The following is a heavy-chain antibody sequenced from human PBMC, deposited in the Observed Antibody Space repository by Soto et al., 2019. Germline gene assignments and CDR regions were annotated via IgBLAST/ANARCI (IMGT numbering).Heavy chain of an antibody. Sequence: VQLVESGGGVVQPGRSLRLSCAASKFTFTNYAMSWVRQAPGKGLEWVSSINPSGSDTYYADSVKGRFTISRDNSKSTLYLQMNSLRADDTAVYYCAKDGTWIQLWFDFWGQGTLVTVSS. J-gene: IGHJ4*02. CDR3: AKDGTWIQLWFDF. D-gene: IGHD5-18*01. V-gene: IGHV3-23*04. CDR1: KFTFTNYA. CDR2: INPSGSDT.